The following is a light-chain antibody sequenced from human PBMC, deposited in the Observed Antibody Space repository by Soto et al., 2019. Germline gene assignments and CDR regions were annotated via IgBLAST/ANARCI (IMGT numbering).Light chain of an antibody. CDR2: DAS. Sequence: DIQMTQSPSTLSASVGDRVTITCRASQSISSWLAWYQQKPGKAPKLLIYDASSLESGVPSRFSGSGSGTEFTLTSSSLQPDDFATYYCQQYNSYSTCGQGTKVDIK. J-gene: IGKJ1*01. V-gene: IGKV1-5*01. CDR1: QSISSW. CDR3: QQYNSYST.